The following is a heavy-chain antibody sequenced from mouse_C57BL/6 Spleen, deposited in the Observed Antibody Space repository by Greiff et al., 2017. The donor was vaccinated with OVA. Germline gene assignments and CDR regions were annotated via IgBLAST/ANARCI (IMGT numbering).Heavy chain of an antibody. CDR3: AREDGDYDGFDY. CDR2: IYYSGTI. J-gene: IGHJ2*01. D-gene: IGHD2-4*01. V-gene: IGHV3-5*01. Sequence: EVKLMESGPGLVKPSQTVFLTCTVTGISITTGNYRWSWIRQFPGNKLEWIGYIYYSGTITYNPSLTSRTTITRDTPKNQFFLEMNSLTAEDTATYYCAREDGDYDGFDYWGQGTTLTVSS. CDR1: GISITTGNYR.